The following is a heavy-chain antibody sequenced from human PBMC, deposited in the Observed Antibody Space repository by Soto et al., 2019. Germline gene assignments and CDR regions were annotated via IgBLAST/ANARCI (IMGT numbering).Heavy chain of an antibody. CDR1: GGSISSYY. J-gene: IGHJ4*02. CDR3: ARHNYGSGSTYFDY. Sequence: SETLSLTCTVSGGSISSYYWSWILQPSGKGLEWIGYIYYSGSTNYNPSLKSRVTISVDTSKNQFSLKLNSMTAADTAVYYCARHNYGSGSTYFDYWGQGTLVTVSS. V-gene: IGHV4-59*08. CDR2: IYYSGST. D-gene: IGHD3-10*01.